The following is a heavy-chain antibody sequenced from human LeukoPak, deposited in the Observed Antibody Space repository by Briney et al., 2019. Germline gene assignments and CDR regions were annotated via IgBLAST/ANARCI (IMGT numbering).Heavy chain of an antibody. CDR3: ARGRKYPSYFDY. Sequence: PSETLSLTCAVYGGSFSGYYWSWIRQPPGKGLEWIGEINHSGSTNYNPPLKSRVTISVDTSKNQFSLKLSSVTAADTAVYYCARGRKYPSYFDYWGQGTLVTVSS. V-gene: IGHV4-34*01. J-gene: IGHJ4*02. CDR1: GGSFSGYY. CDR2: INHSGST. D-gene: IGHD1-14*01.